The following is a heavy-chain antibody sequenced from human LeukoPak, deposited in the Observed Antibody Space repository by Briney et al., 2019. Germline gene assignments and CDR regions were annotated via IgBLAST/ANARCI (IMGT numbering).Heavy chain of an antibody. J-gene: IGHJ4*02. Sequence: RASETLSLTCAVSGGSISSGGYSWSWIRQPPGKGLEWIGYIYHSGSTYYNPSLKSRVTISVDRSKNQFSLKLSSVTAADTAVYXCARFDSGYDYFYFDYWGQGTLVTVSS. CDR2: IYHSGST. D-gene: IGHD5-12*01. V-gene: IGHV4-30-2*01. CDR3: ARFDSGYDYFYFDY. CDR1: GGSISSGGYS.